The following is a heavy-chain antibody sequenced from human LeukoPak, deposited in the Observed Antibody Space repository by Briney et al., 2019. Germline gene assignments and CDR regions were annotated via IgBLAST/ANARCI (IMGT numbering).Heavy chain of an antibody. CDR3: ARGNKMILPRHAFDI. CDR1: GGSISSYY. J-gene: IGHJ3*02. Sequence: PSETLSLTCTVSGGSISSYYWSWIRQPPGKGLEWIGYIYYSGSTNYNSSLKSRVTISVDTSKNQFSLKLSSVTAADTAVYYCARGNKMILPRHAFDIWGQGTMVTVSS. CDR2: IYYSGST. V-gene: IGHV4-59*01. D-gene: IGHD1/OR15-1a*01.